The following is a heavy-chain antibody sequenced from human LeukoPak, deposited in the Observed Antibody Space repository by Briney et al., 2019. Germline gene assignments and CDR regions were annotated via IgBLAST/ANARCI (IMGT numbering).Heavy chain of an antibody. CDR1: GFAFSRYW. CDR2: IEGDGSST. D-gene: IGHD3-10*01. Sequence: GGYLRLSCAASGFAFSRYWMHWVRQAPGKGLVWVSRIEGDGSSTTYADYVKGRFTISRDNAKNTLYLQMNSLRAEDTAVYFCARDPSAFAGYFDFWGQGTLVTASS. V-gene: IGHV3-74*01. CDR3: ARDPSAFAGYFDF. J-gene: IGHJ4*02.